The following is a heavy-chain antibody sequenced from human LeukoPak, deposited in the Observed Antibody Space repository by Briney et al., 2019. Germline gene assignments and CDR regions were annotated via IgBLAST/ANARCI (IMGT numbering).Heavy chain of an antibody. CDR3: ARGDYYDSSGYYFHFDY. CDR2: INHSGST. CDR1: GGSFSGYY. J-gene: IGHJ4*02. D-gene: IGHD3-22*01. Sequence: PSETLSLTCAVYGGSFSGYYWSWIRQPPGKGLEWIGEINHSGSTNYNPSLKSRVTISVDTSKNQFSLKLSSVTAADTAVYYCARGDYYDSSGYYFHFDYWGQGTLVTVSS. V-gene: IGHV4-34*01.